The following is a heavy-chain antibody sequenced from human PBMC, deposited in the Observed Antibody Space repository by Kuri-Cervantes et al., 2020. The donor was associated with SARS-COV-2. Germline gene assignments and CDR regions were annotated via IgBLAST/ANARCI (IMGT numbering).Heavy chain of an antibody. CDR3: ARGEHYYDSSGYYSRDY. V-gene: IGHV3-21*01. CDR1: GFTFSSYS. D-gene: IGHD3-22*01. J-gene: IGHJ4*02. CDR2: SSSSSSYI. Sequence: GGSLRLSCAASGFTFSSYSMNWVRQAPGKGLEWVSSSSSSSSYIYYADSVKGRFTISRDNAKNSLYLQMNSLRAEDTAVYYCARGEHYYDSSGYYSRDYWGQGTLVTVSS.